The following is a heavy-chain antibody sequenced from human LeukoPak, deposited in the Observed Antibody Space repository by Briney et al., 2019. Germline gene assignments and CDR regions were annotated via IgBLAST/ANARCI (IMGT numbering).Heavy chain of an antibody. D-gene: IGHD5-24*01. J-gene: IGHJ4*02. Sequence: GGSLRLSCAASGFTVSSNYMSWVRQAPGKGLEWVSVIYSGGSTYYADSVKGRFTISRDNSKNTLYLQMNSLRAEGTAVYYCARFRWLQCYFDYWGQGTLVTVSS. CDR1: GFTVSSNY. V-gene: IGHV3-66*01. CDR3: ARFRWLQCYFDY. CDR2: IYSGGST.